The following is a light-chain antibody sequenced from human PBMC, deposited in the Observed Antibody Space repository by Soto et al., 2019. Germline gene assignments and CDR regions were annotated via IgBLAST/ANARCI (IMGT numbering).Light chain of an antibody. CDR2: EVS. V-gene: IGLV2-23*02. Sequence: QSVLTQPASVSGSPGQSITISCTGSSGDVGSYNLVSWYQQHPDKAPKLMIYEVSKRPPGVSNRFFGSKSGNTASLTISGLQAEDEAHYYCYSYADTSILFGGGTKVTVL. CDR3: YSYADTSIL. CDR1: SGDVGSYNL. J-gene: IGLJ2*01.